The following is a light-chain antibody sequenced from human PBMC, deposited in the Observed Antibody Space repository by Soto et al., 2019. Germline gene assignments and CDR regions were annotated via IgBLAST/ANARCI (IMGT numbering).Light chain of an antibody. CDR3: QQYGPSRT. Sequence: EITLTQSPGTLSLSPGERATLSCRASQKINTSYLAWYQQKPGQDPRLLISGTSIRATGIPDRFSGSGSGTDFTLTISRLESEDFAVYFCQQYGPSRTFGQGTKVDIK. CDR2: GTS. V-gene: IGKV3-20*01. CDR1: QKINTSY. J-gene: IGKJ1*01.